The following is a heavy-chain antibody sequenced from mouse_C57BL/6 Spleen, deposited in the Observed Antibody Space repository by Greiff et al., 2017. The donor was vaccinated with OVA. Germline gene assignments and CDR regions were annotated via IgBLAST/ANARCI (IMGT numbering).Heavy chain of an antibody. CDR3: ARFYGYDEGAFDY. CDR1: GYTFTSYW. CDR2: IYPSDSET. J-gene: IGHJ2*01. D-gene: IGHD2-2*01. Sequence: QVHVKQPGAELVRPGSSVKLSCKASGYTFTSYWMDWVKQRPGQGLEWIGNIYPSDSETHYNQKFKDKATLTVDKSSSTAYMQLSSLTSEDSAVYYCARFYGYDEGAFDYWGQGTTLTVSS. V-gene: IGHV1-61*01.